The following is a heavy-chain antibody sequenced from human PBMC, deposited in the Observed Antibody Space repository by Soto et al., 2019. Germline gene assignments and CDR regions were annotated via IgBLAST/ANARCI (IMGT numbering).Heavy chain of an antibody. CDR2: MNPKSGGA. J-gene: IGHJ3*02. Sequence: GASVKVSCKTSGYTFTDYYTHWVRQAPGQGLEWMGWMNPKSGGAYFAQKFQGRVTLTRDTSIGTAYIEVNSLTSDDTAVYFCTRENIENSDGLYDAFDIWAQGTTVTVSS. CDR1: GYTFTDYY. D-gene: IGHD5-18*01. V-gene: IGHV1-2*02. CDR3: TRENIENSDGLYDAFDI.